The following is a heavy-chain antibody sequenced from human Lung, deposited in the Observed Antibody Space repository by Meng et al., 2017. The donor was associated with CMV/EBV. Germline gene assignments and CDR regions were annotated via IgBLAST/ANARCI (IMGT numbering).Heavy chain of an antibody. J-gene: IGHJ4*02. CDR1: GFTFSDAW. Sequence: GESLKISCAASGFTFSDAWMSWVRQAPGKGLEWVGRIKDKTDDGTTDYAAPVKGGFTISRDDSKNMLYLHMNSLRTEDTAVYYCSTVHNWGQGTLVTVSS. V-gene: IGHV3-15*01. CDR2: IKDKTDDGTT. CDR3: STVHN.